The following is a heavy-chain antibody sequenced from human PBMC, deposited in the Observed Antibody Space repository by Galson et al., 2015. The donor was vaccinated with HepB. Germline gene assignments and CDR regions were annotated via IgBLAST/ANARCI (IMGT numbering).Heavy chain of an antibody. D-gene: IGHD3-16*01. J-gene: IGHJ2*01. CDR3: ARSGGSGLDSGYFDL. V-gene: IGHV3-21*01. CDR2: ISSSSSYI. Sequence: SLRLSCAASGFTFSSYSMNWVRQAPGKGLEWVSSISSSSSYIYYADSVKGRFTISRDNAKNSLYLQMNSLRAEDTAVYYCARSGGSGLDSGYFDLWGRGTLVTVSS. CDR1: GFTFSSYS.